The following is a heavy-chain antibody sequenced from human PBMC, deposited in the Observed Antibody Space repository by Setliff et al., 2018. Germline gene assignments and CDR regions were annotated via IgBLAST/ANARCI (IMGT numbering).Heavy chain of an antibody. D-gene: IGHD2-15*01. CDR2: SRYAENYQ. CDR1: GFTISYYA. J-gene: IGHJ4*02. V-gene: IGHV3-30-3*01. Sequence: QPGGSLRLSCAASGFTISYYAIHWVRQAPGKGLEWVAVSRYAENYQYYADSVKGRFTISRDNSENTLYLQMNSLRPDDTAVYYCARTCSGSGCYAGLESWGQGTPVTVSS. CDR3: ARTCSGSGCYAGLES.